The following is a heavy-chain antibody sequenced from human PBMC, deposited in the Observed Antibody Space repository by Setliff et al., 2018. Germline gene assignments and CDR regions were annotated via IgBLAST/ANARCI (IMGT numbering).Heavy chain of an antibody. D-gene: IGHD4-17*01. Sequence: PSETLSLTCTVSGGSISSGGYYWSWIRQHPGKGLEWIGYIYYSGSTYYNPSLKSRVTISVDTSKNQFSLKLSSVTAADTAVYYCARDPLTTNRRRAFDIWGQGTRVTVSS. CDR2: IYYSGST. CDR3: ARDPLTTNRRRAFDI. V-gene: IGHV4-31*03. CDR1: GGSISSGGYY. J-gene: IGHJ3*02.